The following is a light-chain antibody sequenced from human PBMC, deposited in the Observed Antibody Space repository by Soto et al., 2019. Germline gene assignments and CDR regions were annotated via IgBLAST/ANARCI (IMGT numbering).Light chain of an antibody. CDR1: QGISSY. J-gene: IGKJ3*01. V-gene: IGKV1-9*01. Sequence: DIQLTQSPSFLSASVGDRVTITCRASQGISSYLAWYQQKPGKAPKLLIYAASTLQSGVPSRFSGSGSGTEFTLTISSLQPEDVAIYYCQKYNSLPFTFGPGTKVEIQ. CDR3: QKYNSLPFT. CDR2: AAS.